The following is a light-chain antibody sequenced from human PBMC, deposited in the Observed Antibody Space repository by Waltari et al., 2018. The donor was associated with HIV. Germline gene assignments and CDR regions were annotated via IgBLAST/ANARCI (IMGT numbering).Light chain of an antibody. CDR1: SGHSRYD. Sequence: QLVQTPSPSASASLGASVKLTCTLSSGHSRYDIAWHQQQPEKGPRYLMKVNSDGSHNKGDGIPDRFSGSSSGAERYLTISSLQSDDEADYYCQTWENGPKVFGGGTKLTVV. V-gene: IGLV4-69*01. J-gene: IGLJ3*02. CDR2: VNSDGSH. CDR3: QTWENGPKV.